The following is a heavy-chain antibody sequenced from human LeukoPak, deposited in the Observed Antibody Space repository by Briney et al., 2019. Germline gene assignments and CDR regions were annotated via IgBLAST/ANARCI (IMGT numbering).Heavy chain of an antibody. J-gene: IGHJ5*02. V-gene: IGHV4-34*01. CDR1: GGSFSGYY. Sequence: SETLSLTCAVYGGSFSGYYWSWIRQPPGKGLEWIGEINHSGSTNYNPSLKSRVTISVDTSKNQFSLKLSSVTAADTAVYYCARGGGYGDYSNWFDPWGQGTLVTVSS. D-gene: IGHD4-17*01. CDR2: INHSGST. CDR3: ARGGGYGDYSNWFDP.